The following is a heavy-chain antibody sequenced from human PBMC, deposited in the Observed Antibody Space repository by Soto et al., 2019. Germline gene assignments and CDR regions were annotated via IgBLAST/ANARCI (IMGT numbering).Heavy chain of an antibody. V-gene: IGHV4-39*02. J-gene: IGHJ3*02. D-gene: IGHD4-17*01. CDR1: GDSSSSSRHY. CDR3: ARPLDSGCAFDI. Sequence: SETLSLTCTVSGDSSSSSRHYWAWIRQPLGKGLEWLGNIYYSGGTTYNPSLKSRVTISVDTSKNHFSLKVISVTAADSAVYYCARPLDSGCAFDIWGPGTLVT. CDR2: IYYSGGT.